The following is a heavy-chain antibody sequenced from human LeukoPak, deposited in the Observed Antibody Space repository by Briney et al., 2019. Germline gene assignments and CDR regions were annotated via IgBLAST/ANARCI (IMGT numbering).Heavy chain of an antibody. D-gene: IGHD1-26*01. CDR2: MYDGGRT. CDR3: ARGLTHSFLDY. CDR1: GFTVCSKY. V-gene: IGHV3-53*01. J-gene: IGHJ4*02. Sequence: PGGSLRLSCAASGFTVCSKYMSWVRQAPGKGLEWVSIMYDGGRTYYADSVRGRFTISRDNSKNTLHLQMNSLRADDTAVYYCARGLTHSFLDYWGQGTQVTVSS.